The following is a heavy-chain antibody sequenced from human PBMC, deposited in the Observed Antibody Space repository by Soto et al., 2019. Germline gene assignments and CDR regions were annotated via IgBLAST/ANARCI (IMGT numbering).Heavy chain of an antibody. D-gene: IGHD5-12*01. CDR2: ISWNSGSI. CDR3: ARDSGSGYSGYGPGFDY. V-gene: IGHV3-9*01. Sequence: GGSLRLSCAASGFTFDDYAMHWVRQAPGKGLEWVSGISWNSGSIGYADSVKGRFTISRDNAKNSLYLQMNSLRAEDTALYYCARDSGSGYSGYGPGFDYWGQGTLVTVSS. J-gene: IGHJ4*02. CDR1: GFTFDDYA.